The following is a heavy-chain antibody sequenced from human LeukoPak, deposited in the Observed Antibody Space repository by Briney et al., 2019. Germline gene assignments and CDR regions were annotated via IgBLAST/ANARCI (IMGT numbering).Heavy chain of an antibody. Sequence: GGSLRLSCAASGFTFSSYAMSWVRQAPGKGLEWVSGIISGGNTYYADSVKGRFTISRDNSKNTLYLQMNSLRAEDTAVYYCARDRPRRAFDIWGQGTMVTVSS. V-gene: IGHV3-23*01. J-gene: IGHJ3*02. CDR1: GFTFSSYA. CDR2: IISGGNT. CDR3: ARDRPRRAFDI.